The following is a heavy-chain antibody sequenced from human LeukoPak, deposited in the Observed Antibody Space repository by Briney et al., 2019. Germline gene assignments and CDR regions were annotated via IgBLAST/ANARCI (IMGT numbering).Heavy chain of an antibody. V-gene: IGHV4-59*01. CDR3: ASGGWQWLID. CDR2: FHYSGTT. J-gene: IGHJ4*02. Sequence: SETLSLTCTVSGGSISSYYWSWIRQPPGKGLEWIGYFHYSGTTNSNPSLKSRVCISIDTSKNQLSLKLTSVTAADTAMYYCASGGWQWLIDWGQGTLVTVSS. D-gene: IGHD6-19*01. CDR1: GGSISSYY.